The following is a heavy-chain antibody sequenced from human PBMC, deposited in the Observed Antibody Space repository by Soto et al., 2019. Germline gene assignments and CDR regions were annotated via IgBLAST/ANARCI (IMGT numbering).Heavy chain of an antibody. CDR2: INHSGST. J-gene: IGHJ6*02. CDR1: GGSFSGYY. V-gene: IGHV4-34*01. CDR3: ARGRVVGRYYYGMDV. Sequence: PSETLSLTCAVYGGSFSGYYWSWIRQPPGKGLEWIGEINHSGSTNYNPSLKSRVTISVDTSKNQFSLKLSSVTAADTAVYYCARGRVVGRYYYGMDVWGQGTTVTVSS. D-gene: IGHD2-15*01.